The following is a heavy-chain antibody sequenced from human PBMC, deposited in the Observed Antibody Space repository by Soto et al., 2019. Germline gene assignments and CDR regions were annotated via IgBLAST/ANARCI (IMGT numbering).Heavy chain of an antibody. CDR3: AADCSGGSCYSNFDY. D-gene: IGHD2-15*01. CDR2: IVVGSGNT. Sequence: SAKVSCKASGFTFTSSAMQWVRQARGQRLEWIGWIVVGSGNTNYAQKFQERVTITRDMSTSTAYMELSSLRSEDTAVYYCAADCSGGSCYSNFDYWGQGTLVTVSS. J-gene: IGHJ4*02. CDR1: GFTFTSSA. V-gene: IGHV1-58*02.